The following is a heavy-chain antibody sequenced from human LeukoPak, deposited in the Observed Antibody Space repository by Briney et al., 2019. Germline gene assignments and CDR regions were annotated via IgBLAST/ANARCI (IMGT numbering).Heavy chain of an antibody. CDR1: GYTFTGYY. V-gene: IGHV1-2*02. D-gene: IGHD7-27*01. CDR3: ARVTGDRRGHAFDI. CDR2: INPNSGGT. J-gene: IGHJ3*02. Sequence: GASVKVSCKASGYTFTGYYMHWVRQAPGQGLEWMGWINPNSGGTNYAQKLQGRVTMTRDTSISTAYMELSRLRSDDTAVYYCARVTGDRRGHAFDIWGQGTMVTVSS.